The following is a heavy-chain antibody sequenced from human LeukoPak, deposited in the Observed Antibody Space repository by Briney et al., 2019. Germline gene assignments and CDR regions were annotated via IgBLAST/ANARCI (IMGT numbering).Heavy chain of an antibody. CDR2: ISYDGSNN. V-gene: IGHV3-30-3*01. Sequence: SGGSLRLSCAASGFTFSSYAMHWVRQAPGKGLEWVAVISYDGSNNYYADSVKGRFTISRDNSKNTLYLQMNSLRAEDTAVYYCARDLRYKAGFYFDYWGQGTLVTVSS. CDR3: ARDLRYKAGFYFDY. J-gene: IGHJ4*02. D-gene: IGHD1-1*01. CDR1: GFTFSSYA.